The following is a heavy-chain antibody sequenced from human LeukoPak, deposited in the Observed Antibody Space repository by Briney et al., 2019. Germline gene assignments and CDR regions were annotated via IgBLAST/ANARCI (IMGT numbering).Heavy chain of an antibody. CDR3: ARVHSSNWDAFDI. Sequence: ASVKVSCKASGYTFTGYYMHWVQQAPGQGLEWMGRINPNSGGTNYAQKFQGRVTMTRDTSISTAYMELSRLRSDDTAVYYCARVHSSNWDAFDIWGQGTMVTVSS. CDR2: INPNSGGT. J-gene: IGHJ3*02. CDR1: GYTFTGYY. D-gene: IGHD7-27*01. V-gene: IGHV1-2*06.